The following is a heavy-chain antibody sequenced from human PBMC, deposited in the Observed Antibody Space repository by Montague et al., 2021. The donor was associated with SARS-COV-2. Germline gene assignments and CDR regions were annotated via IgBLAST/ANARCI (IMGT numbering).Heavy chain of an antibody. CDR3: ARFETSKFYSSGMDV. CDR2: ISSESAYI. V-gene: IGHV3-21*01. Sequence: SLRLSCAASGFTFSSISMNWVRQAPGKRLEWVSSISSESAYIVYAESVRGRFTISRDNTRNLLYLQMNSLRAEDTAAYYCARFETSKFYSSGMDVWGQGTTVTVSS. CDR1: GFTFSSIS. D-gene: IGHD2-15*01. J-gene: IGHJ6*02.